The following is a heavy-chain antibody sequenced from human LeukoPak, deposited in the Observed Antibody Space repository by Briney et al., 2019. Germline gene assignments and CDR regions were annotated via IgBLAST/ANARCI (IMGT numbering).Heavy chain of an antibody. CDR2: IKQDGSEK. J-gene: IGHJ1*01. Sequence: GGSLRLSRAASGFTFSNFWMSWVRQAPGKGLEWVANIKQDGSEKYYVDSVKGRFTISRDNAKNSLYLQMNSLRAGDTALYYCARDQGTYGFQYWGQGTLVTVSS. D-gene: IGHD3-10*01. V-gene: IGHV3-7*04. CDR1: GFTFSNFW. CDR3: ARDQGTYGFQY.